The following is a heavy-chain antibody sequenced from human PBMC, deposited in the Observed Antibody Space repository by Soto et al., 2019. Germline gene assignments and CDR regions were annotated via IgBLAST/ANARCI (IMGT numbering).Heavy chain of an antibody. Sequence: GGSLRLSCAASGFTFSSYWMSWVRQAPGKGLEWVANIKQDGSEKYYVDSVKGRFTISRDNAKNSLYLQMNSLRAEDTAVYYCARRPLPSYDSSGSSFQHWGQGTLVTVS. J-gene: IGHJ1*01. V-gene: IGHV3-7*01. CDR2: IKQDGSEK. D-gene: IGHD3-22*01. CDR1: GFTFSSYW. CDR3: ARRPLPSYDSSGSSFQH.